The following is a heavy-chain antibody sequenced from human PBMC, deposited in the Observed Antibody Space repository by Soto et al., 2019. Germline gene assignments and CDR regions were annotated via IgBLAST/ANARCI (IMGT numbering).Heavy chain of an antibody. CDR3: AKDQVKKVYYYYYGMDV. CDR1: GFTFSSYG. Sequence: GGSLRLSCAASGFTFSSYGMHWVRQAPGKGLEWVAVIWYDGSNKYYADSVKGRFTISRDNSKNTLYLQMNSLRAEDTAVYYCAKDQVKKVYYYYYGMDVWGQGTTVTVSS. CDR2: IWYDGSNK. J-gene: IGHJ6*02. V-gene: IGHV3-30*02.